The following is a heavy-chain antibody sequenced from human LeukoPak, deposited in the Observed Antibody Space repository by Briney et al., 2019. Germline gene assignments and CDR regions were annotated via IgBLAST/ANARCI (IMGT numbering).Heavy chain of an antibody. J-gene: IGHJ3*02. CDR2: LYTSGDT. CDR3: ARSGSYANDAFHI. Sequence: SETLSLTCTVSGGSISSYHWSWIRQPAGKGLEWIGRLYTSGDTNYNPSLKSRVSMSVDTSKSQFSLELNSVTAADTAVYYCARSGSYANDAFHIWGQGTMVTVSS. V-gene: IGHV4-4*07. D-gene: IGHD1-26*01. CDR1: GGSISSYH.